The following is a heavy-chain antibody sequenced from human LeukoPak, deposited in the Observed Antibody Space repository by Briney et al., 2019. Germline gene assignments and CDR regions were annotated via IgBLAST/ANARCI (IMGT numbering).Heavy chain of an antibody. Sequence: GASLKISCKGSGSCFTSYWIGWVRLLPGKGLEWMGIIHPVDSDTRYSPSFQGQVTISADKSLNTAYLQWNSLEASDTAMYYCARTTVSTTYFDYWGQGSLVTVSS. V-gene: IGHV5-51*01. D-gene: IGHD4-17*01. J-gene: IGHJ4*02. CDR1: GSCFTSYW. CDR2: IHPVDSDT. CDR3: ARTTVSTTYFDY.